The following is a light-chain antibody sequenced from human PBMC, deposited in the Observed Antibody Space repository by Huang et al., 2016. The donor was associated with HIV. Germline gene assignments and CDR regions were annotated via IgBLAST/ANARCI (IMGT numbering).Light chain of an antibody. Sequence: ETVMTQSPVTLSVSPGDRATLSCRASQSVSSTLAWYQQKPGQAPRLLIYGASTGATGIPARFSGSGTGTEFTLTLSRLQSEEAAVCYCQQYNNWPPRATFGGGTKVEIK. J-gene: IGKJ4*02. CDR2: GAS. V-gene: IGKV3D-15*01. CDR3: QQYNNWPPRAT. CDR1: QSVSST.